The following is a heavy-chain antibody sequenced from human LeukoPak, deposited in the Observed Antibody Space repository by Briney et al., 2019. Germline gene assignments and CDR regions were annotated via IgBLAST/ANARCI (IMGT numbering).Heavy chain of an antibody. D-gene: IGHD3-9*01. CDR3: TKVRTGYYYYLDS. CDR2: IGGSGDNA. J-gene: IGHJ4*02. Sequence: GGSLRLSCAASGFTFRNYAMIWVRQAPGKGLEWVSGIGGSGDNAYYADSVKGRFTISRDNSKNMLYLQMNTLRVDDTALYYCTKVRTGYYYYLDSWGQGTLVTVSS. CDR1: GFTFRNYA. V-gene: IGHV3-23*01.